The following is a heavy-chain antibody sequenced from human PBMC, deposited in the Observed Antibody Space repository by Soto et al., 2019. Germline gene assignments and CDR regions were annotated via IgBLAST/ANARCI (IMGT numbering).Heavy chain of an antibody. CDR3: ARDKRDLRFLAWSYYFVY. V-gene: IGHV3-30-3*01. D-gene: IGHD3-3*01. CDR1: GYTFSSCA. Sequence: QVQLVESGGGVVQPGRSLRLSSAASGYTFSSCAMHWVRQAPGKGLEWVAVISYDGSNKYYADSVKGRFTVSRDNSKNTLYLQVNSLRAEDTAVYYCARDKRDLRFLAWSYYFVYWSQGTLVTVSS. CDR2: ISYDGSNK. J-gene: IGHJ4*02.